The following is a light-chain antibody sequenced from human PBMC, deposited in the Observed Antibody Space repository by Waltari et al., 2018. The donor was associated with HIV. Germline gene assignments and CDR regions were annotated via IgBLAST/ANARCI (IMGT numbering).Light chain of an antibody. CDR1: SSNIGTND. V-gene: IGLV1-47*02. Sequence: QSELTQPPSASGTSGQRVTISCSGSSSNIGTNDASSYQKVPGKAPKLLIYSNNQRPSGVPDRFSGSKSGTSASLAISGLRSDDEADYYCATWDGSLSVVLFGGGTKLTVL. CDR3: ATWDGSLSVVL. J-gene: IGLJ3*02. CDR2: SNN.